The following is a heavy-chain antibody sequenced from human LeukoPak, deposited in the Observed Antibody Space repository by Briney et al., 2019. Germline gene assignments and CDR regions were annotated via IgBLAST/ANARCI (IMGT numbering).Heavy chain of an antibody. D-gene: IGHD1-26*01. V-gene: IGHV3-64D*06. CDR1: GSTFSTDT. CDR2: MTGDGGSI. J-gene: IGHJ5*01. Sequence: GGSLTLSCSASGSTFSTDTMYWVRQAPGKGLEYVSGMTGDGGSIEYADSIKGIFTISRENSNNTLYLQMTGLRTEDTAVYYCARRSGGFDSWGQGTLVTVSS. CDR3: ARRSGGFDS.